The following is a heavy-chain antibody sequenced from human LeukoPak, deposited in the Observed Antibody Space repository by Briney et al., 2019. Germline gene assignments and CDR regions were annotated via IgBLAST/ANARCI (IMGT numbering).Heavy chain of an antibody. CDR1: GGTFSSYA. J-gene: IGHJ4*02. V-gene: IGHV1-69*04. Sequence: SVKVSCKASGGTFSSYAISWVRQAPGQGLEWMGRIIPILGIANYAQKFQGRVTITADKSTSTAYMELSSLRSEDTAVYYCARGLLVGGSGSEHDYWGQGTLVTVSS. CDR3: ARGLLVGGSGSEHDY. CDR2: IIPILGIA. D-gene: IGHD3-10*01.